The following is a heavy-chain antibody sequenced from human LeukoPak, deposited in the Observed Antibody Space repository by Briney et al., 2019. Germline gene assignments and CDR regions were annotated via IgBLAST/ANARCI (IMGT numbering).Heavy chain of an antibody. J-gene: IGHJ1*01. CDR3: AGQYWRLIQH. CDR2: IYYTGST. D-gene: IGHD3-3*01. Sequence: PSETLSLTCTVSGGSISSSLYYWGWIRQPPGKGLECIGSIYYTGSTYYNPSLKSRVTISVDTSKNQFSLKLSSVTAADTAVYYCAGQYWRLIQHWGQGTLVTVSS. CDR1: GGSISSSLYY. V-gene: IGHV4-39*01.